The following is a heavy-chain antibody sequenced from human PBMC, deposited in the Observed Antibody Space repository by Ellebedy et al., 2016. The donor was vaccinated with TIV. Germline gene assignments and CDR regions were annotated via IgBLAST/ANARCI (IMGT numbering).Heavy chain of an antibody. Sequence: AASVKVSCKASGYTFTGYYMHWVRQAPGQGLEWMGWINPNSGGTNYAQKFQGRVTMTRDTSISTAYMELSRLRSDDTAVYYCARDPGTWGLDNWFDPWGQGTLVTVSS. D-gene: IGHD1-14*01. CDR1: GYTFTGYY. CDR3: ARDPGTWGLDNWFDP. J-gene: IGHJ5*02. CDR2: INPNSGGT. V-gene: IGHV1-2*02.